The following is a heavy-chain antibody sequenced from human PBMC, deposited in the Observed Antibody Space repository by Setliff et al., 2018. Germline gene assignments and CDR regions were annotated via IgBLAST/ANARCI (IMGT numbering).Heavy chain of an antibody. V-gene: IGHV1-2*06. CDR1: GYTFTGYY. CDR3: ARSYYYDSSAANWFDP. Sequence: ASVKVSCKASGYTFTGYYMHWVRQAPGQGLEWMGRINPNSGGTNYSQKFQGRVTMTRDTSISTAYMELSRLRSDDTAVYYCARSYYYDSSAANWFDPWGQGTQVTVSS. J-gene: IGHJ5*02. CDR2: INPNSGGT. D-gene: IGHD3-22*01.